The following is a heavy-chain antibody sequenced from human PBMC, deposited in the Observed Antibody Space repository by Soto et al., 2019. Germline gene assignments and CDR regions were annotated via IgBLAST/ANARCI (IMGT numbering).Heavy chain of an antibody. D-gene: IGHD3-3*01. V-gene: IGHV3-21*01. CDR2: ISSSSSYI. CDR1: GFTFSSYS. Sequence: EVQLVESGGGLVKPGGSLRLSCAAYGFTFSSYSMNWVRQAPGKGLEWVSSISSSSSYIYYADSVKGRFTISRDNAKNSLYLQMNSLRAEDTAVYYCAREVITIFGVVPYGMDVWGQGTTVTVSS. J-gene: IGHJ6*02. CDR3: AREVITIFGVVPYGMDV.